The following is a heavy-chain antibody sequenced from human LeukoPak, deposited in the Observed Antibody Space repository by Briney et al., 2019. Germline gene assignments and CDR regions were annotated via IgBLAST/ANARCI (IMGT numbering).Heavy chain of an antibody. J-gene: IGHJ4*02. D-gene: IGHD5-24*01. CDR2: THADAIHGNNK. CDR3: AKDWERVGYSLYFDY. V-gene: IGHV3-30*02. Sequence: GGSLRLSCAASGFPFSTYGLHWVRQAPGKGLEWVAVTHADAIHGNNKYYADSVKGRFTISRDNSKNTFYLQMDSLRAEDTAVYYCAKDWERVGYSLYFDYWGQGTLVTVSS. CDR1: GFPFSTYG.